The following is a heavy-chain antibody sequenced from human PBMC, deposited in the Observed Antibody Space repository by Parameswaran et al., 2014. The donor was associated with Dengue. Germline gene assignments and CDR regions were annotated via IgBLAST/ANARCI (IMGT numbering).Heavy chain of an antibody. D-gene: IGHD3-3*01. V-gene: IGHV1-46*01. Sequence: WVRQAPGQGPEWMAIINPSGGGTNYAQKFQARVSTTRDTSTSTVYMELSSLRSEDTAVYYCAREADSWSGLGGRKHYFDNWGQGTLVTVSS. J-gene: IGHJ4*02. CDR3: AREADSWSGLGGRKHYFDN. CDR2: INPSGGGT.